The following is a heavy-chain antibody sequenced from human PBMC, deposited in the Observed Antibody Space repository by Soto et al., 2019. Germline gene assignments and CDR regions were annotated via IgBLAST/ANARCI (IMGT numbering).Heavy chain of an antibody. CDR2: IFYRGTT. CDR3: ARSVDP. Sequence: QVQLQESGPGLVKPSQTLSLTCTVSGGSISSGGYYWSWIRQHPGKGLEWIGYIFYRGTTYYNPSLNSPVTIAVGTSKNQFSLKLSSVTAADTAVYYCARSVDPWGQGTLVTVSS. V-gene: IGHV4-31*01. CDR1: GGSISSGGYY. J-gene: IGHJ5*02.